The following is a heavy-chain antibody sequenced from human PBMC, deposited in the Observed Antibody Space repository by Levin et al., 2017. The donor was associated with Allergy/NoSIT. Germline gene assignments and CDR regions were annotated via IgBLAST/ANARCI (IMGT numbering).Heavy chain of an antibody. V-gene: IGHV4-34*01. CDR3: ARGLYIVVVPAAAVTWYFDL. Sequence: PSQTLSLTCAVYGGSFSGYYWSWIRQPPGKGLEWIGEINHSGSTNYNPSLKSRVTISVDTSKNQFSLKLSSVTAADTAVYYCARGLYIVVVPAAAVTWYFDLWGRGTLVTVSS. J-gene: IGHJ2*01. D-gene: IGHD2-2*01. CDR1: GGSFSGYY. CDR2: INHSGST.